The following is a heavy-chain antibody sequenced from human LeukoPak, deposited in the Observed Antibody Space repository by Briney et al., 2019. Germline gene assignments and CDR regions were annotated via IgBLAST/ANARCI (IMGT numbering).Heavy chain of an antibody. CDR2: ISWNTGNK. V-gene: IGHV3-9*01. J-gene: IGHJ3*02. CDR3: VKGTTFDAFDM. Sequence: PGGSLRLSCGAAGFIFDNYAMPWVRQATGKGLEWVSRISWNTGNKDYADSVKGRFTISRDNDKNSLFLQMNSLRPEDTALYYCVKGTTFDAFDMWGQGTMVIVFS. D-gene: IGHD3-16*01. CDR1: GFIFDNYA.